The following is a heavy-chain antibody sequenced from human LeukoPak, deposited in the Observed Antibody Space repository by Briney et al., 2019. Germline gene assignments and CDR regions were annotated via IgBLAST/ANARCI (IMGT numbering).Heavy chain of an antibody. CDR1: GFTFSTYA. CDR3: AKDRPHFDY. J-gene: IGHJ4*02. CDR2: ISTSGRST. V-gene: IGHV3-23*01. Sequence: GRSLRLSCAASGFTFSTYAMSWVRQAPGKGLEWVSTISTSGRSTYYAASVKGRFTTSRDNSKNTLFLQMNSLRAEDTAVYYCAKDRPHFDYWGQGNLVTVSS.